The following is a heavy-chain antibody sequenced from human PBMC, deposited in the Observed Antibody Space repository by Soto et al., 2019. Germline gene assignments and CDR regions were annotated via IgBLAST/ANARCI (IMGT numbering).Heavy chain of an antibody. V-gene: IGHV1-46*01. CDR3: ARLLSAVPHTIFGVVISDAFDI. CDR1: GYTFTSYY. D-gene: IGHD3-3*01. Sequence: ASVKVSCKASGYTFTSYYMHWVRQAPGQGLEWMGIINPSGGSTSYAQKFQGRVTMTRDTSTSTVYMELSSLRSEDTAVYYCARLLSAVPHTIFGVVISDAFDIWGQGTMVTVSS. J-gene: IGHJ3*02. CDR2: INPSGGST.